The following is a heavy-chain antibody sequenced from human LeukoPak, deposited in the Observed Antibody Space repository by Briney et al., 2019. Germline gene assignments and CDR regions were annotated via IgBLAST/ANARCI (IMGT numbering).Heavy chain of an antibody. Sequence: YVYYSGSTNYNPSLKSRVTVSVDTSRNQFFLKLSSVTAVDTAVYYCARGGSRYYTAYNFDYWGQGTQVTVSS. J-gene: IGHJ4*02. CDR3: ARGGSRYYTAYNFDY. D-gene: IGHD3-3*01. CDR2: VYYSGST. V-gene: IGHV4-59*09.